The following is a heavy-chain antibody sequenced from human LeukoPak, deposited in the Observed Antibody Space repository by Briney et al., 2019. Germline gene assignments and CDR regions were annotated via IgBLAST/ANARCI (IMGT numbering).Heavy chain of an antibody. CDR2: IRYDGSNK. V-gene: IGHV3-30*02. CDR1: GFTFSSYG. CDR3: AKEVTGYYYMDV. D-gene: IGHD5-18*01. J-gene: IGHJ6*03. Sequence: GGSLRLSCAASGFTFSSYGMHWVRQAPGKGLEWVAFIRYDGSNKYYADSVKGRFTISRDNSKNTLYLQMNSLRAEDTAVYYCAKEVTGYYYMDVWGKGATVTVSS.